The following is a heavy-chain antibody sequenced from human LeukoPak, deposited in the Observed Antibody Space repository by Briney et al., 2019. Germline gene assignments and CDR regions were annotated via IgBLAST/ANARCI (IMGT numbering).Heavy chain of an antibody. CDR3: TRESGPYCPFGY. Sequence: SETLSLTCGVSGGSITSTNWWSWVRQPPGQGLEWIGEISLTGRTNYNPSLIGRVIMSLDESRNQLSLTLTSVTAADTAMYYCTRESGPYCPFGYWGQGTLVVVPS. CDR1: GGSITSTNW. V-gene: IGHV4-4*02. D-gene: IGHD1-26*01. J-gene: IGHJ4*02. CDR2: ISLTGRT.